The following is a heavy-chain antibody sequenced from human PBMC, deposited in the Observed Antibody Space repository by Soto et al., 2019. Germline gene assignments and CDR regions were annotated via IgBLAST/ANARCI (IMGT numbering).Heavy chain of an antibody. J-gene: IGHJ5*02. CDR2: MYYSGST. Sequence: SETLSLTCTVSGGSISSYYWSWIRQPPGKGLEWIGYMYYSGSTNYNPSLKSRVTISVDTSKNQFSLKLNSVTAADTAVYYCARHLGYCSSTSCYLWFDPWGQGTLVTVSS. CDR3: ARHLGYCSSTSCYLWFDP. CDR1: GGSISSYY. D-gene: IGHD2-2*01. V-gene: IGHV4-59*08.